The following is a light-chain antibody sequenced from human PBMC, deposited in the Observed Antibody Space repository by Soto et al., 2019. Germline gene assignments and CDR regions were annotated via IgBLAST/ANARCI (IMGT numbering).Light chain of an antibody. V-gene: IGLV2-14*01. CDR2: EVS. J-gene: IGLJ1*01. Sequence: QAVLTQPASVPGSPGQAITISCSGSNSDVGAYRYVSWYQQHPGKAPKLMIYEVSNRPSGVSERFSGSKSGNTASLTIFGLQAEDEADYYCSSYTITSTYVFGTGTKVTVL. CDR3: SSYTITSTYV. CDR1: NSDVGAYRY.